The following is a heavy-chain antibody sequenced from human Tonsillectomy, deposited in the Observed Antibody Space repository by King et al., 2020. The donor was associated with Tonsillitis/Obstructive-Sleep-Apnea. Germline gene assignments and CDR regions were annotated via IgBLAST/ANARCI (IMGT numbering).Heavy chain of an antibody. CDR3: AREFESLDY. V-gene: IGHV4-34*01. CDR2: IDHSGST. CDR1: GGSFSGYY. Sequence: VQLQQWGAGLLKPSETLSLTCAVYGGSFSGYYWNWIRQPPGKGLEWIGEIDHSGSTTYNPSLKSRVTVSVDTSKNQFSLNLSSVTAADTAVYYCAREFESLDYWGQGNLVTVSS. J-gene: IGHJ4*02.